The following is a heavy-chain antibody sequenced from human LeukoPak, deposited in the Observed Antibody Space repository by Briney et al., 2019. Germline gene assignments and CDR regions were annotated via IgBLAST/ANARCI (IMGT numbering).Heavy chain of an antibody. J-gene: IGHJ4*02. CDR2: IYPGDSDT. CDR1: GYSFTSYW. CDR3: ARLMGPASSSKGNIDY. V-gene: IGHV5-51*01. D-gene: IGHD6-6*01. Sequence: GESLKISCKGSGYSFTSYWTGWVRQMPGKGLEWMGIIYPGDSDTRYSPSFQGQVTISADKSISTAYLQWSSLKASDTAMYYCARLMGPASSSKGNIDYWGQGTLVTVSS.